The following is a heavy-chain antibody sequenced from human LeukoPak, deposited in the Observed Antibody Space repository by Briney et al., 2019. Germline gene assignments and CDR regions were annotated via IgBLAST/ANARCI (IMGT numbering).Heavy chain of an antibody. D-gene: IGHD3-10*01. CDR2: IYYSGST. V-gene: IGHV4-59*01. CDR3: ARGPYYGSGSQFDY. Sequence: SETLSLTCTVSGGSISSYYWSWIRQPPGKGLEWIGYIYYSGSTNYNPSLKSPVPISVDTSKIQFSLKLSSVTAADTAVYYCARGPYYGSGSQFDYWGQGTLVTVSS. CDR1: GGSISSYY. J-gene: IGHJ4*02.